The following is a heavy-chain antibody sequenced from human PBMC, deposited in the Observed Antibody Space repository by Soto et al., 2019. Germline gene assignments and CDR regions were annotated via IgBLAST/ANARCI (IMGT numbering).Heavy chain of an antibody. V-gene: IGHV3-33*01. Sequence: QVQLVESGGGVVQPGRSLRLSCAASGFTFSSYGMHWVRQAPGKGLEWVAVIWYDGSNKYYADSVKGRFTISRDNSKNTLYLQMNSLRAEDTAVYYCAREGGYFDWLPLKNYMDVWGKGTTVTVSS. CDR1: GFTFSSYG. D-gene: IGHD3-9*01. J-gene: IGHJ6*03. CDR2: IWYDGSNK. CDR3: AREGGYFDWLPLKNYMDV.